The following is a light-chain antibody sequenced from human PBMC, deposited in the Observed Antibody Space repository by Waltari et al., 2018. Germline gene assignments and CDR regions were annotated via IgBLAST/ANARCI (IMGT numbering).Light chain of an antibody. CDR1: IIGRPN. Sequence: YDLTQPPSISVAPGETASLPCGGKIIGRPNVHWYRQRPAQAPVLVMYLDSDRPSGIPERFSGSKSGNTATLNISRVEAGDEADYYCQVWDRTADQVFGGGTKLTVL. J-gene: IGLJ3*02. CDR2: LDS. V-gene: IGLV3-21*04. CDR3: QVWDRTADQV.